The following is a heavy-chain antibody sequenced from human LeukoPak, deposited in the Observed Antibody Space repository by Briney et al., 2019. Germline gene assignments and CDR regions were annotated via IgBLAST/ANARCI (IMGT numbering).Heavy chain of an antibody. Sequence: PGGSLRLACAASGFIVSSYSMNWVRQAPGKGLEWVSSISSSSSYIYYADSVKGRFTISRDKAKNSLYLQMSSLSAEDTAVYYCEREKLRYIDCLDYFYMYVLGKGTTVTVSS. D-gene: IGHD3-9*01. CDR3: EREKLRYIDCLDYFYMYV. J-gene: IGHJ6*03. V-gene: IGHV3-21*01. CDR1: GFIVSSYS. CDR2: ISSSSSYI.